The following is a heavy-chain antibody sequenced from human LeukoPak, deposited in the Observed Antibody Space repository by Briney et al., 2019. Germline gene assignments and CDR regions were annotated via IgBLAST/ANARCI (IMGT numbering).Heavy chain of an antibody. Sequence: GGSLRLSCAASGFTFSSYSMNWVRQAPGKGLEWVAVIWYDGSNKYYADSVKGRFTISRDNSKNTLYLQMNSLRAEDTAVYYCARVGGLSSGWLTYYYYGMDVWGQGTTVTVSS. J-gene: IGHJ6*02. CDR3: ARVGGLSSGWLTYYYYGMDV. D-gene: IGHD6-19*01. V-gene: IGHV3-33*08. CDR2: IWYDGSNK. CDR1: GFTFSSYS.